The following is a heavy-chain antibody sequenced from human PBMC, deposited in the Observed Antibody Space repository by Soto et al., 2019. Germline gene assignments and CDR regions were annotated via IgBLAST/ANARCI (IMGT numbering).Heavy chain of an antibody. D-gene: IGHD2-15*01. V-gene: IGHV5-51*01. CDR1: GYSFTSYW. CDR2: IYPGDSDT. CDR3: ASPSGGPYCSGGSCYSGAFDI. J-gene: IGHJ3*02. Sequence: PGESLKISCKGSGYSFTSYWIVWVRQMPGKGLEWMGIIYPGDSDTRYSPSFQGQVTISADKSISTAYLQWSSLKASDTAMYYCASPSGGPYCSGGSCYSGAFDIWGQGTMVTVSS.